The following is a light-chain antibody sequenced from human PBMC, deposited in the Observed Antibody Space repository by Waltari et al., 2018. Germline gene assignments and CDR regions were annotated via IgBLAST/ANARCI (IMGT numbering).Light chain of an antibody. J-gene: IGKJ3*01. Sequence: IKMTQIPPTLDAPVGSRVAISCSASKSIRNYLNWYQQKPGQPPKLLIYGASSLQSGVPSRFSGSGSGTDFTLSISSLQPEDVATYYCQQYYRTPTFGPGTNVDVK. CDR3: QQYYRTPT. CDR1: KSIRNY. V-gene: IGKV1-39*01. CDR2: GAS.